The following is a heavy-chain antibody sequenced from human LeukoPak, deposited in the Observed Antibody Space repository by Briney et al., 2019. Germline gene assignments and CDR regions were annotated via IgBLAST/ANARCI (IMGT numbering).Heavy chain of an antibody. D-gene: IGHD2-8*01. CDR2: IGKSGGST. J-gene: IGHJ3*02. CDR3: AKMLAAHDAFDI. Sequence: GGSLRLSCAASGFTFSTYGMSWVRQVPGKGLEWVSAIGKSGGSTYYADSMKGRFTISRDNSKNTLYLQMNSLRAEDTAVYYCAKMLAAHDAFDIWGQGTMVTVSS. V-gene: IGHV3-23*01. CDR1: GFTFSTYG.